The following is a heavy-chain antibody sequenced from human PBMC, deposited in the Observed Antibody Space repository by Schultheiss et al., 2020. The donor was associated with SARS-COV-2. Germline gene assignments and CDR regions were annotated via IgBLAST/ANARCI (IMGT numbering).Heavy chain of an antibody. Sequence: SQTLSLTCSVSGGSLSSDYWSWIRQPAGKGLEWIGRIYTSGITVYNPSLKSRVTMSVDTSKNQFSLKLSSVTAADTAVYYCARVHPGYYGMDVWGQGTTVTVSS. CDR3: ARVHPGYYGMDV. J-gene: IGHJ6*02. V-gene: IGHV4-4*07. CDR2: IYTSGIT. CDR1: GGSLSSDY.